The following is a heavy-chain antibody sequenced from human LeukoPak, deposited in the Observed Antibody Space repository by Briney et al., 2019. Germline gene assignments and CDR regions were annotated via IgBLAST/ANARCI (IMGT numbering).Heavy chain of an antibody. J-gene: IGHJ4*02. CDR1: GFTFSDYY. V-gene: IGHV3-74*01. D-gene: IGHD1-26*01. Sequence: GGSLRLSCAASGFTFSDYYMSWIRQAPGKGLVWVSRINSDGSSTSNADSVKGRFTISRDNAKNSLYLQMNSLRAEDTAVYYCARDRLDSGSYYGGASDYWGQGTLVTVSS. CDR3: ARDRLDSGSYYGGASDY. CDR2: INSDGSST.